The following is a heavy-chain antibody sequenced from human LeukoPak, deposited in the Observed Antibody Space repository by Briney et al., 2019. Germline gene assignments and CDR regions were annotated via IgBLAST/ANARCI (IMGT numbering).Heavy chain of an antibody. CDR3: ARYIGAYDILPNWFDP. CDR2: INPNSGGT. Sequence: ASVKVSCKASGYTFTGYYMHWVRQAPGQGLEWMGWINPNSGGTNYAQKFQGRVTMTRDTSISTAYMELSRLRSDDTAVYYCARYIGAYDILPNWFDPWGQGTLVTVSS. D-gene: IGHD3-9*01. J-gene: IGHJ5*02. V-gene: IGHV1-2*02. CDR1: GYTFTGYY.